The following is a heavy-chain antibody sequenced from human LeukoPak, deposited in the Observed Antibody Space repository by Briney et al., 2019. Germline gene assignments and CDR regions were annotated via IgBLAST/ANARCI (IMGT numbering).Heavy chain of an antibody. CDR1: GYSISSGYY. V-gene: IGHV4-38-2*02. J-gene: IGHJ5*02. D-gene: IGHD6-13*01. Sequence: PSETLSLTCTVSGYSISSGYYWGWIRQPPGKGLEWIGSIYHSGSTYYNPSLKSRVTISVDTSKNQFSLKLSSVTAADTAVYYCARDPGYSSSLYFDPWGQGTLVTVSS. CDR3: ARDPGYSSSLYFDP. CDR2: IYHSGST.